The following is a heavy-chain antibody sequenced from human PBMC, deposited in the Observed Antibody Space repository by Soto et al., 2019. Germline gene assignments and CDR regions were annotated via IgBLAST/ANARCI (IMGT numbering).Heavy chain of an antibody. V-gene: IGHV4-39*01. Sequence: SETLSLTCTVSGGSISSSSYYWGWIRQPPGKGLEWIGSIYYSGSTYYNPSLKSRVTISVDTSKNQFPLKLSAVTAADTAVYYRVRSDCSGGSCAVDYWGQGTLVTVS. J-gene: IGHJ4*02. CDR2: IYYSGST. CDR1: GGSISSSSYY. CDR3: VRSDCSGGSCAVDY. D-gene: IGHD2-15*01.